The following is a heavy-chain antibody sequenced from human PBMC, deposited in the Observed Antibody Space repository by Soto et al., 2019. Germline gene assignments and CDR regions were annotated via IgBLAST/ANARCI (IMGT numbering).Heavy chain of an antibody. CDR1: GLSISSDNW. J-gene: IGHJ4*02. V-gene: IGHV4-4*02. CDR2: IHPSGST. D-gene: IGHD6-13*01. Sequence: QVQLQESGPGLVRPSGTVSLTCAVSGLSISSDNWWSWVRQPPGKGLEWIGEIHPSGSTNYNPSLKRRVTMSVVPSKDLFSLTLNSVTAADTAFYYCARDQGSHPGDWGQGTLVSVSS. CDR3: ARDQGSHPGD.